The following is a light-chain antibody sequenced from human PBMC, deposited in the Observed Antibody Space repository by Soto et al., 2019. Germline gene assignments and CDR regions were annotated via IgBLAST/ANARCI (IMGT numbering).Light chain of an antibody. CDR1: SSNMGTNT. Sequence: QSVLTQPPSASGTPGQRVIISCYGSSSNMGTNTVHWFQQFPGTAPKLLIYTNDQRPSGVPVRFSGSNSGTSASLAIIGLQSEDEADYYCAVWDDSLNGHVFGTGTKVTVL. J-gene: IGLJ1*01. V-gene: IGLV1-44*01. CDR2: TND. CDR3: AVWDDSLNGHV.